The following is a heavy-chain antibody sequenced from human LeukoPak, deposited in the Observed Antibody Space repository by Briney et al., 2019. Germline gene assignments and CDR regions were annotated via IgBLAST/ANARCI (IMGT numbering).Heavy chain of an antibody. CDR3: ARGGIRDSSSRSRSWYETYFGC. Sequence: GASGKVSCKASGYTFTSYYMHWVRQAPGQGLEWRGIINPIGGSTGDAQKLQGRVTMTRDMSTSTVYMELSSLRSEDTAVYYCARGGIRDSSSRSRSWYETYFGCWGQGTLVTVSS. V-gene: IGHV1-46*04. D-gene: IGHD6-13*01. J-gene: IGHJ4*01. CDR2: INPIGGST. CDR1: GYTFTSYY.